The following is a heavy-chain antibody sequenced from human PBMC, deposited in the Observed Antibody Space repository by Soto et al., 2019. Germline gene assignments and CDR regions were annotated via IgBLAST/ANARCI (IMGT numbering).Heavy chain of an antibody. CDR3: ARDRRSCFDY. V-gene: IGHV3-30-3*01. CDR2: ISYDGSNK. Sequence: QVQLVESGGGVVQPGRSLRLSCAASGFTFSSYAMHWVRQAPGKGLEWVAVISYDGSNKYYADSVKGRFTISRDNSKNPQHQQKNRLGAEDTGYYYCARDRRSCFDYWGQGTLVTVSS. D-gene: IGHD6-13*01. CDR1: GFTFSSYA. J-gene: IGHJ4*02.